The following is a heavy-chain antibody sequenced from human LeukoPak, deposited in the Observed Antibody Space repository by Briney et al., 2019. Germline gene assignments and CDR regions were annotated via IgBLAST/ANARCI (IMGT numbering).Heavy chain of an antibody. CDR1: GYTFTSYG. CDR2: ISAYNGNT. CDR3: AREEAMGDAFDI. D-gene: IGHD5-24*01. V-gene: IGHV1-18*01. J-gene: IGHJ3*02. Sequence: GGSVKVSCMASGYTFTSYGISWVRQAPGQGLEWMGWISAYNGNTNYAQKLRGRVTMTTDTSTSTAYMELRSLRSDDTAVYYCAREEAMGDAFDIWGQGTMVTVSS.